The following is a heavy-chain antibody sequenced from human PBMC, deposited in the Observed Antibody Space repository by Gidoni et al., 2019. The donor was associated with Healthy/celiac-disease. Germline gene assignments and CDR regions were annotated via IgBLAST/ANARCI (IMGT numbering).Heavy chain of an antibody. J-gene: IGHJ6*03. CDR3: ARGGNIVVVPAANRNYYYYYYMDV. V-gene: IGHV1-2*04. Sequence: QVQLVQSGAEVKKPGASVKVSCKASGYTFTGYYMHWVRQAPGQGLEWMGWINPNSGGTNYAQKFQGWVTMTRDTSISTAYMELSRLRSDDTAVYYCARGGNIVVVPAANRNYYYYYYMDVWGKGTTVTVSS. D-gene: IGHD2-2*01. CDR2: INPNSGGT. CDR1: GYTFTGYY.